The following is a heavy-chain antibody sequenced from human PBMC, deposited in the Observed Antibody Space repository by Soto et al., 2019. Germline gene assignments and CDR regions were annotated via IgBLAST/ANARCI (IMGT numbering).Heavy chain of an antibody. CDR3: ARVSGNLWYYYYGMDV. CDR2: IYYSGST. CDR1: GASVSSGTYY. D-gene: IGHD1-26*01. V-gene: IGHV4-61*01. Sequence: PSETLSLTCTVFGASVSSGTYYWVWIRQSRWKGLEWVGHIYYSGSTYYNPSLKSRVTISVDTSKNQFSLKLSSVTAADTAVYYCARVSGNLWYYYYGMDVWGQGTTVTVSS. J-gene: IGHJ6*02.